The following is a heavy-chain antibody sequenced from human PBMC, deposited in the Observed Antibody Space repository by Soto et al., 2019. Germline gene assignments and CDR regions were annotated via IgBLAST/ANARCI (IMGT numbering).Heavy chain of an antibody. CDR3: ARESVDIVATTRVSGGMDV. CDR2: INPSGGST. J-gene: IGHJ6*02. Sequence: QVQLVQSGAEVKKPGASVKVSCKASGYTFTSYYMHWVRQAPGQGLEWMGTINPSGGSTSYAQKFQGRVTMTRDTSTSTVYMELSSLRSEETAVYYCARESVDIVATTRVSGGMDVWGQGTTVTVSS. CDR1: GYTFTSYY. D-gene: IGHD5-12*01. V-gene: IGHV1-46*01.